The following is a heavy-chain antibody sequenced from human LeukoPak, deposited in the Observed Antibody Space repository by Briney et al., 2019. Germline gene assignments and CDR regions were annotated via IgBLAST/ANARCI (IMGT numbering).Heavy chain of an antibody. V-gene: IGHV3-7*01. Sequence: PGGSLRLSCAASGFTFSSYWMSWVRQAPGKGLEWVANIKQDGSEKYYVDSVKGRLTISRDNAKNSLYLQMNSLRAEDTAVYYCARDLLIAVATDDYWGQGTLVTVSS. CDR2: IKQDGSEK. J-gene: IGHJ4*02. D-gene: IGHD6-19*01. CDR3: ARDLLIAVATDDY. CDR1: GFTFSSYW.